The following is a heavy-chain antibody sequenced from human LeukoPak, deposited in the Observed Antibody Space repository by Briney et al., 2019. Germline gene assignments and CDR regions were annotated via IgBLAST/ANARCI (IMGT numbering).Heavy chain of an antibody. Sequence: GGSLRLSCAASGFTFSSYSMNWVRQAPGKGLEWVSSISSSSSYIYYADSVKGRFTISRDNAKNSPYLQMNSLRAEDTAVYYCARGPGIAVAGTVRWGQGTLVTVSS. V-gene: IGHV3-21*01. CDR1: GFTFSSYS. J-gene: IGHJ4*02. CDR2: ISSSSSYI. D-gene: IGHD6-19*01. CDR3: ARGPGIAVAGTVR.